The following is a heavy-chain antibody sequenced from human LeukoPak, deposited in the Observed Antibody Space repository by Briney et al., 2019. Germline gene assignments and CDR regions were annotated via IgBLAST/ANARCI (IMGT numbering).Heavy chain of an antibody. CDR2: IRYDGSNK. CDR3: AKFALAAGTKNDAFDI. CDR1: GFTFSSYG. J-gene: IGHJ3*02. D-gene: IGHD6-13*01. Sequence: GGSLRLSCAASGFTFSSYGMHWVRQAPGKGLEWVAFIRYDGSNKYYADSVKGRSTISRDNSKNTLYLQMNSLRAEDTAVYYCAKFALAAGTKNDAFDIWGQGTMVTVSS. V-gene: IGHV3-30*02.